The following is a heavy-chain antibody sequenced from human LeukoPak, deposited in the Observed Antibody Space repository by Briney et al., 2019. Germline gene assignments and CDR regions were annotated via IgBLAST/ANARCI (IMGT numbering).Heavy chain of an antibody. CDR3: ASSYYDSSGYFLSSPYYYYYYGMDV. CDR2: INHSGST. J-gene: IGHJ6*02. V-gene: IGHV4-34*01. Sequence: PSETLSLTCAVYGGSFSGYYWSWIRQPPGKGLEWIGEINHSGSTNYNPSLKSRVTISVDTSKNQFSLKLSSVTAADTAVYYCASSYYDSSGYFLSSPYYYYYYGMDVWGQGTTVTVSS. CDR1: GGSFSGYY. D-gene: IGHD3-22*01.